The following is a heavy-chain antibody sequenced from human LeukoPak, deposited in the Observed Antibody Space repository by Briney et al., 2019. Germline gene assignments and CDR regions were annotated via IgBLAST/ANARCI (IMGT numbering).Heavy chain of an antibody. J-gene: IGHJ6*03. CDR2: IYYSGST. Sequence: PSDTVSLMCSLCGGPMSSGYDFGRWIPQARAKGLGWMGTIYYSGSTFYSPSIKSRVSVDVQSSKTQFSTHVISVTAADTAVYYWLLNCSNSTCSPGVWGKGTTVAVSS. V-gene: IGHV4-39*01. D-gene: IGHD4-11*01. CDR3: LLNCSNSTCSPGV. CDR1: GGPMSSGYDF.